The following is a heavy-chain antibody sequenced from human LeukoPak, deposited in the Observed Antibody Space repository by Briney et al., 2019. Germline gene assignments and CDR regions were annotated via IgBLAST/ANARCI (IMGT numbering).Heavy chain of an antibody. CDR3: ARDMKTGELSDY. CDR1: GFTVSSNY. Sequence: SGGSLRLSCAASGFTVSSNYMSWVRQAPGKGLEWVSVIYSGGSTYYADSVKGRFTISRDNSKNTLYLQMNSLRAEDTAVYYCARDMKTGELSDYWGQGTLVTVSS. V-gene: IGHV3-66*01. D-gene: IGHD3-10*01. J-gene: IGHJ4*02. CDR2: IYSGGST.